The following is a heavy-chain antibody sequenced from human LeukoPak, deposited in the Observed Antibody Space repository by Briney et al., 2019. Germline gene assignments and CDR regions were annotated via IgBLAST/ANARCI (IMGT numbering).Heavy chain of an antibody. Sequence: SETLSLTCTVSGGSVSDYYWSWIRQSPGKGLEWIGYIYYTGSTSYNPSLKSRVTISLDTSRNQFSLKLNSVTAADTAVYYCAKSNGYGLVDIWGQGTMVTVSS. V-gene: IGHV4-59*02. D-gene: IGHD3-10*01. CDR1: GGSVSDYY. CDR3: AKSNGYGLVDI. J-gene: IGHJ3*02. CDR2: IYYTGST.